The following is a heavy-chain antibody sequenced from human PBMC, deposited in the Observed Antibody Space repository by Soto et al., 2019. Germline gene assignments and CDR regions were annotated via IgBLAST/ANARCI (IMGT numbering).Heavy chain of an antibody. CDR2: ISYDGRYI. V-gene: IGHV3-30*03. Sequence: QMQLVESGGGVVQPGNSLRLSCAASGFIFSNYAMHWVLQAPGKGLEWVALISYDGRYIYYADSVKGRFAISRDNSKKTVELLMNSLRREDTAGYYCARDVTDYVLDVWGQGTTVNVSS. CDR1: GFIFSNYA. CDR3: ARDVTDYVLDV. D-gene: IGHD3-9*01. J-gene: IGHJ6*02.